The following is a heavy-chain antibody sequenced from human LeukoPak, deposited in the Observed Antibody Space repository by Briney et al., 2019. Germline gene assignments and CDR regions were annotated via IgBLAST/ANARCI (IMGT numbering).Heavy chain of an antibody. Sequence: GGPLRLSCEASDSPFTGNPMSWARKAPGRGRRGGSVISGSGGSTYYADSVKGRFTISRDNAKNSLYLQVNSLRAEDTAVYYCVRVRYDSSGYYSIFDYWGQGTLVTVSS. CDR1: DSPFTGNP. J-gene: IGHJ4*02. D-gene: IGHD3-22*01. CDR2: ISGSGGST. V-gene: IGHV3-23*01. CDR3: VRVRYDSSGYYSIFDY.